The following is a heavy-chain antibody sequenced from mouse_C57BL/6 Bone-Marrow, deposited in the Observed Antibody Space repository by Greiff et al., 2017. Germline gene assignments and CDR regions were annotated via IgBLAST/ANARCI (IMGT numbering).Heavy chain of an antibody. CDR1: GFSLTSYG. V-gene: IGHV2-2*01. CDR2: IWSGGST. D-gene: IGHD1-1*01. Sequence: VQLQQSGPGLVQPSQSLSITCTVSGFSLTSYGVHWVRQSPGKGLEWLGVIWSGGSTDYNAAFISRLSIRKDNSKSQVFFKMNCLQADDTAIYYCARNCPYYYGSSLYYFDYWGQGTTLTVSS. J-gene: IGHJ2*01. CDR3: ARNCPYYYGSSLYYFDY.